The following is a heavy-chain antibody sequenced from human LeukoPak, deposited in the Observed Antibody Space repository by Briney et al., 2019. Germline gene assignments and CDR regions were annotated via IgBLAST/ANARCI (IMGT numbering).Heavy chain of an antibody. CDR3: ARGVVVAARDY. D-gene: IGHD2-15*01. V-gene: IGHV4-39*07. CDR2: IYYSGST. Sequence: SETLSLTCTVSGGSISSSSYYWGWIRQPPGKGLEWIGSIYYSGSTYYNPSLKSRVTISVDTSKNQFSLKLSSVTAADTAVYYCARGVVVAARDYWGQGTLVTVSS. J-gene: IGHJ4*02. CDR1: GGSISSSSYY.